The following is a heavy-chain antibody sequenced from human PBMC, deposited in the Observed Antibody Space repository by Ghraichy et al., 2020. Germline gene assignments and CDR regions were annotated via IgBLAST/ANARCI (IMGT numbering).Heavy chain of an antibody. CDR2: ISGSGIGT. J-gene: IGHJ4*02. V-gene: IGHV3-23*01. Sequence: LSLTCAASGFTFTNYAMSWVRQAPGKGLEWVSSISGSGIGTYYADSVKGRFTISRDNSKNTVSLQMNSLKAEDTAVYYCAKTRKNGYNSVNNWGQGTLVTVS. CDR1: GFTFTNYA. D-gene: IGHD5-24*01. CDR3: AKTRKNGYNSVNN.